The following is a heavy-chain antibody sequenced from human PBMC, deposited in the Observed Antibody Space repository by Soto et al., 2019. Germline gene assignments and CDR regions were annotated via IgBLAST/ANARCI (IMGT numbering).Heavy chain of an antibody. J-gene: IGHJ4*02. CDR1: GFTFSSYA. Sequence: EVQLLESGGGLVQPGGSLRLSCAASGFTFSSYAMSWVHQTPGEGLEWVSGISGSGGSTHYADSVKGRFIISRDNSKNTLYLQMNSLRAEDTAVYYCAKEGRYSYGLDYWGQGTLVTVSS. D-gene: IGHD5-18*01. V-gene: IGHV3-23*01. CDR2: ISGSGGST. CDR3: AKEGRYSYGLDY.